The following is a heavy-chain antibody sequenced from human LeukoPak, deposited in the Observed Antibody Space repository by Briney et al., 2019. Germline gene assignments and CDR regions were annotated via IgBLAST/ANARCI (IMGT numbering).Heavy chain of an antibody. V-gene: IGHV3-30*02. Sequence: PGGSLRLSCAASGFIFRSYGMHWVRQAPGKGLEWVAFIRYDGSNKYYAESVKGRFTISRDNSINTLYLQMNSLRAEDTAVYYCAKDKYSPFDYWGQGTLVTVSS. D-gene: IGHD5-18*01. J-gene: IGHJ4*02. CDR2: IRYDGSNK. CDR3: AKDKYSPFDY. CDR1: GFIFRSYG.